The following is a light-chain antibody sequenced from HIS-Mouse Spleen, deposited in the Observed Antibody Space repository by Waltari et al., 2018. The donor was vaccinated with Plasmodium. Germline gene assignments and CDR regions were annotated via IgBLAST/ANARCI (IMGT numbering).Light chain of an antibody. CDR3: YSTDSSGNHRV. CDR2: EDS. CDR1: ALPRKY. J-gene: IGLJ3*02. V-gene: IGLV3-10*01. Sequence: SYELTPPPSVSVSPGQPARITCSGDALPRKYASWYQQKSGQAPVLVIYEDSKRPSGIPERFSGSSSGTMATLTISGAQVEDEADYYCYSTDSSGNHRVFGGGTKLTVL.